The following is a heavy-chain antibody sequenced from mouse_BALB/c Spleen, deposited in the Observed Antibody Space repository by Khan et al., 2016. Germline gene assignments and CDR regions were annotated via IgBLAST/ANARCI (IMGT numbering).Heavy chain of an antibody. J-gene: IGHJ2*01. CDR1: GYTFTSYT. Sequence: QVQLQQSGAELARPGASVKMSCKASGYTFTSYTMHWVTQRPGQGLEWIGYINHSSGYTNYNQKFKDKATLTADKSSSTAYMQLSSLTSEACAVYYSARGRGDFDYWGKGTTLTVSS. CDR3: ARGRGDFDY. CDR2: INHSSGYT. V-gene: IGHV1-4*01.